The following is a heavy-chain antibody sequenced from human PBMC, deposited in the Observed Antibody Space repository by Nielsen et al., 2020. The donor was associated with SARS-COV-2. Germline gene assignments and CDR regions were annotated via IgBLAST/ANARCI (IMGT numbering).Heavy chain of an antibody. Sequence: SETLSLTCTVSGGSISSGGYYWSWIRHHPGKGLEWIGYIYFNGRTCYNPSLKSRVTISVDTSKNQFSLSLRSVTAADTAVYYCARESSGYDHYNYGMDVWGQGTTATVSS. V-gene: IGHV4-31*03. CDR3: ARESSGYDHYNYGMDV. D-gene: IGHD5-12*01. CDR1: GGSISSGGYY. CDR2: IYFNGRT. J-gene: IGHJ6*02.